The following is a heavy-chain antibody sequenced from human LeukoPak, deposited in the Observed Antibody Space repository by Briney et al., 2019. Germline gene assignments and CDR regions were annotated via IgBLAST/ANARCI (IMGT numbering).Heavy chain of an antibody. V-gene: IGHV3-21*06. J-gene: IGHJ4*02. D-gene: IGHD3-3*01. CDR3: ARDRPTGASRVFVVE. CDR2: MSSGSRYI. CDR1: GFTFRNYA. Sequence: KPGGSLRLSCTASGFTFRNYAMTWVRQAPGKGLEWISSMSSGSRYIYYADSVRGRFTISRDNTKNSLYLVMNNLRAEDTAIYFCARDRPTGASRVFVVEWGQGTPVTVS.